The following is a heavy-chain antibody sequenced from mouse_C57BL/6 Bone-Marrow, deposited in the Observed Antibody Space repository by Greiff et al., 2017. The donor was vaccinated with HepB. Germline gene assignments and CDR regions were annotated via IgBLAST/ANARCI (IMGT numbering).Heavy chain of an antibody. CDR2: ISSGGSYT. CDR3: ARRAYDGYYWFAY. Sequence: EVQLQESGGDLVKPGGSLKLSCAASGFTFSSYGMSWVRQTPDKRLEWVATISSGGSYTYYPDSVKGRFTISRDNAKNTLYLQMSSLKSEDTAMYYCARRAYDGYYWFAYWGQGTLVTVSA. J-gene: IGHJ3*01. CDR1: GFTFSSYG. V-gene: IGHV5-6*01. D-gene: IGHD2-3*01.